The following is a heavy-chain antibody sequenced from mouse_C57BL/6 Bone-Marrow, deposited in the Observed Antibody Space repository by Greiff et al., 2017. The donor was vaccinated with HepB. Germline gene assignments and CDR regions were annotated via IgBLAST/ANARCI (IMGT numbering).Heavy chain of an antibody. CDR2: IDPSDSYT. Sequence: QVQLQQPGAELVMPGASVKLSCKASGYTFTSYWMHWVKQRPGQGLEWIGEIDPSDSYTNYNQKFKGKSTLTVDKSSSTAYMQLSSLTSEDSAVHYCARWAAQATVRAMDYWGQGTSVTVSS. V-gene: IGHV1-69*01. CDR3: ARWAAQATVRAMDY. J-gene: IGHJ4*01. CDR1: GYTFTSYW. D-gene: IGHD3-2*02.